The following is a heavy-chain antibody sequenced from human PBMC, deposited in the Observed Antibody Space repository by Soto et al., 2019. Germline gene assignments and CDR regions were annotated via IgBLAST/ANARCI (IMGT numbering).Heavy chain of an antibody. CDR1: GYTFSSYG. D-gene: IGHD3-9*01. CDR3: ARGRMRYFDY. V-gene: IGHV1-18*01. Sequence: SGPTLVNPGASVKVSCKASGYTFSSYGITWVRQAPGQGLEWMGWISAFNGKTNYAQNLQGRLTMATDTSTSTAYMELRSLRSDDTAVYYCARGRMRYFDYWGQGTLVTVSS. J-gene: IGHJ4*02. CDR2: ISAFNGKT.